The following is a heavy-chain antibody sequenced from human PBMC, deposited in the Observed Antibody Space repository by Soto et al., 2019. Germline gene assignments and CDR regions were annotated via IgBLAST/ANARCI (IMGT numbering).Heavy chain of an antibody. J-gene: IGHJ3*02. CDR1: GGPFSSYS. D-gene: IGHD3-10*01. Sequence: SMKVSRKASGGPFSSYSISWVRQAPGQGLEGMGGIIPIFCTANYAQKFQGRVTITADESTSTAYMELSSLRSEDTAVYYCARDKDAARGAFDIWGQGTMVTVSS. V-gene: IGHV1-69*01. CDR2: IIPIFCTA. CDR3: ARDKDAARGAFDI.